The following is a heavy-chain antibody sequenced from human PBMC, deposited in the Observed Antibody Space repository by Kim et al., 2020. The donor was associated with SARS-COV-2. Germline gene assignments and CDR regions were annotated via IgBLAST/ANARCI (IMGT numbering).Heavy chain of an antibody. V-gene: IGHV3-74*01. CDR3: AREKAVVTPSYGMDF. CDR2: INSDGSRA. CDR1: GITVSRYW. Sequence: GGSLRLSCAGSGITVSRYWMHWVRQGPGKGLVWVSRINSDGSRAGYADSVKGRFTISRDNAKNTLYLQMNSLRAEDTAVYYCAREKAVVTPSYGMDFWGQGTTVTVSS. D-gene: IGHD2-21*02. J-gene: IGHJ6*02.